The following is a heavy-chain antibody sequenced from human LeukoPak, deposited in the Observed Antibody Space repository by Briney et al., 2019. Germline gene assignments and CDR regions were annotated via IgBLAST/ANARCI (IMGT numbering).Heavy chain of an antibody. CDR2: INSDESST. Sequence: GGSLRLSCAASGFTFSSYWMHWVRQAPGKGLVWVSRINSDESSTSYADSVKGRFTISRDNAKNTLCLQMNSLRAEDTAVYYCARDQRYCSSTSCPKNYYYYGMDVWGKGTTVTVSS. J-gene: IGHJ6*04. V-gene: IGHV3-74*01. D-gene: IGHD2-2*01. CDR3: ARDQRYCSSTSCPKNYYYYGMDV. CDR1: GFTFSSYW.